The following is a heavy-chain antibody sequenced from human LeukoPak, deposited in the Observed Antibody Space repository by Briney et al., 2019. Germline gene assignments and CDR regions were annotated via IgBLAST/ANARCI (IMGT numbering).Heavy chain of an antibody. D-gene: IGHD4-11*01. Sequence: GGSLRLSCAASGFTFSTYDMHWVRQAPGKGLQWVAVIWSDGSNKYYTDSVKGRFTISRDNPKNTLYLQMNNLRAEDTAVYHCARGLDLGYFQRWGQGTLVTVSS. CDR1: GFTFSTYD. V-gene: IGHV3-33*08. CDR3: ARGLDLGYFQR. J-gene: IGHJ1*01. CDR2: IWSDGSNK.